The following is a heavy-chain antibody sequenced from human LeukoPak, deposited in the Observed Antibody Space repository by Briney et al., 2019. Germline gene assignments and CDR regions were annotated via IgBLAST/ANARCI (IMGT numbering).Heavy chain of an antibody. CDR1: GDSISYHNYY. CDR2: VYYSGNT. J-gene: IGHJ3*01. V-gene: IGHV4-39*01. Sequence: SETLSLTCAVSGDSISYHNYYWDWIRQPPGKGLEWIGTVYYSGNTYYNPSLKSRVAISVDTSKNQCSLQLTSMTAADTAVYYCARLRAMAGHRGGFDFWCQGTMVTVSS. D-gene: IGHD6-19*01. CDR3: ARLRAMAGHRGGFDF.